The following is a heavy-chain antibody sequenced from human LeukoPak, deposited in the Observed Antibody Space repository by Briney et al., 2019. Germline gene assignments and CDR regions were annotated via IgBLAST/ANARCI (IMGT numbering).Heavy chain of an antibody. CDR1: GVTFEDNK. V-gene: IGHV3-43*01. CDR2: ITWDGDRR. J-gene: IGHJ5*02. D-gene: IGHD6-19*01. CDR3: AKDYRPEQRLRSGWFDP. Sequence: GGSLRLSCVAPGVTFEDNKIHSVRQSPGKGLEWVSLITWDGDRRDYADSVRGRFTISRDNAKNSIYLEMNSLRPDDTGFYYCAKDYRPEQRLRSGWFDPWGQGTLVTVSS.